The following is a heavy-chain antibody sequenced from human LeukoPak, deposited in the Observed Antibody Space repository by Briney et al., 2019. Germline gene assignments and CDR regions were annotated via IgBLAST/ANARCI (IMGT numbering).Heavy chain of an antibody. V-gene: IGHV3-23*01. D-gene: IGHD3-10*01. J-gene: IGHJ3*02. CDR1: GFTFSSYA. CDR2: ISGSGGST. Sequence: GGSLRLSCAASGFTFSSYAMSWVRQAPGKGLEWVSAISGSGGSTYYADSVKGRLTISRDNSKNTLYLQMNSLRAEDTAVYCCAKDCRITMVRGVISTDAFDIWGQGTMVTVSS. CDR3: AKDCRITMVRGVISTDAFDI.